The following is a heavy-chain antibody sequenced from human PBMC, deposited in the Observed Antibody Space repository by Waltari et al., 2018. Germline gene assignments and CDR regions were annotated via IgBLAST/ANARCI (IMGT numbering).Heavy chain of an antibody. V-gene: IGHV1-2*02. Sequence: QVQLVQSGAEVKKPGASVKVSCKASGYTFTGHYMLWVRQAPGQGLEWMGWINPNSGGTNYAQKFQGRVTMTRDTSISTAYMELSRLRSDDTAVYYCARAHCSSTSCYMRLGDYWGQGTLVTVSS. J-gene: IGHJ4*02. CDR1: GYTFTGHY. CDR3: ARAHCSSTSCYMRLGDY. D-gene: IGHD2-2*02. CDR2: INPNSGGT.